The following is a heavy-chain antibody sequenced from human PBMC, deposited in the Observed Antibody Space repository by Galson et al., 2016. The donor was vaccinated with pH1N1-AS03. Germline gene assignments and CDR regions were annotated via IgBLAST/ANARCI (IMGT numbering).Heavy chain of an antibody. V-gene: IGHV5-51*01. CDR1: EYSFPNCW. Sequence: QSGAEVKKPGESLKISCKGSEYSFPNCWIAWVRQMPGKGLEWVGLIYPGDSDTRYSPSFQGQVTFSADKSIDTAYLQWSSLQASDTALYYCARVRDATSWKYFFDYWGQGTLVTVSS. J-gene: IGHJ4*02. D-gene: IGHD1-1*01. CDR2: IYPGDSDT. CDR3: ARVRDATSWKYFFDY.